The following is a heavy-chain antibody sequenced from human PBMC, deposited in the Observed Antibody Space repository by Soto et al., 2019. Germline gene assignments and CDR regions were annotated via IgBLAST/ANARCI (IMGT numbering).Heavy chain of an antibody. Sequence: ASVKVSCKVSGYTLTELSMHWVRQAPGXGLEWMGGFDPEDGETIYAQKFQGRVTMTEDTSTDTAYMELSSLRSEDTAVYYCATDQYGSGSYYGYFDYWGQGTLGTVSS. V-gene: IGHV1-24*01. CDR3: ATDQYGSGSYYGYFDY. CDR1: GYTLTELS. CDR2: FDPEDGET. J-gene: IGHJ4*02. D-gene: IGHD3-10*01.